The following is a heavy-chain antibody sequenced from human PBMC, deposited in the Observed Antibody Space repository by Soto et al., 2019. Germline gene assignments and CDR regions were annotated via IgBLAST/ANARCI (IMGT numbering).Heavy chain of an antibody. CDR3: ARGYSSSSWWFDP. D-gene: IGHD6-6*01. CDR2: IYHSGNT. CDR1: GGSISSSNW. Sequence: PSETLSLTCAVSGGSISSSNWWSWVRQPPGKGLEWIGEIYHSGNTNYNPSLKSRVTISVDKSKNQFSLKLSSVTAADTAVYYCARGYSSSSWWFDPWGQGTLVTVSS. J-gene: IGHJ5*02. V-gene: IGHV4-4*02.